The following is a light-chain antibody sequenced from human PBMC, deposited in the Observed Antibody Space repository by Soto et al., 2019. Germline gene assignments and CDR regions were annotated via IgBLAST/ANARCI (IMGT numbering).Light chain of an antibody. CDR1: QTISGY. J-gene: IGKJ5*01. V-gene: IGKV1-39*01. CDR2: AAS. CDR3: QQSYGTPQT. Sequence: DIQMTQSPSSLSASVGDRVTITCRASQTISGYLNWYQQKPGKAPKLLIHAASSLQSGVPSRFSGSGSGTDFTLTISSLQPEDFATYYCQQSYGTPQTFGQGTRLEIK.